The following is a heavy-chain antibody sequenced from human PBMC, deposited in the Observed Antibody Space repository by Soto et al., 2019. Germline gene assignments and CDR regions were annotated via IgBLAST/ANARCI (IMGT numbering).Heavy chain of an antibody. J-gene: IGHJ4*02. D-gene: IGHD3-3*01. CDR3: TTDGIFGVVKYGYYFDY. Sequence: GGSLRLSCAASGFTFSNAWMNWVRQAPGKGLEWVGRIKSKTDGGTTDYAAPVEGRFTISRDDSKNTLYLQMNSLKTEDTAVYYCTTDGIFGVVKYGYYFDYWGQGTLVTVSS. V-gene: IGHV3-15*07. CDR2: IKSKTDGGTT. CDR1: GFTFSNAW.